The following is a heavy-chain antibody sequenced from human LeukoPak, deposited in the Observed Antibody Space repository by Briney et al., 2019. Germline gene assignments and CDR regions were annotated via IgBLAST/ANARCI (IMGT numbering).Heavy chain of an antibody. J-gene: IGHJ4*02. CDR3: ARDRGSYLDY. CDR1: GFTLSTYS. V-gene: IGHV3-21*01. CDR2: ISSSSLYI. D-gene: IGHD3-16*01. Sequence: PGGSLRLSCAASGFTLSTYSLNWVRQAPGKGLEWVSSISSSSLYIYYADSVKGRFTISRDNAKNSLYLQMNSLRAEDTAVYYCARDRGSYLDYWGQGTLVTVSS.